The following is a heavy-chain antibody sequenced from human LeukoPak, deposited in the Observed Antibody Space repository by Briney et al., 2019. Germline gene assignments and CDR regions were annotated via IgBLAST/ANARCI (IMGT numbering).Heavy chain of an antibody. D-gene: IGHD5-24*01. CDR1: GFTFSSYW. CDR3: ARDTTPWDGYTRFDY. Sequence: PGGSLRLSCAASGFTFSSYWMSWVRQAPGKGLEWVANIKRDGSEKYYVDSVKGRFTISRDNAKNSLYLQMNSLRAEDTAVYYCARDTTPWDGYTRFDYWGQGTLVTVSS. V-gene: IGHV3-7*01. CDR2: IKRDGSEK. J-gene: IGHJ4*02.